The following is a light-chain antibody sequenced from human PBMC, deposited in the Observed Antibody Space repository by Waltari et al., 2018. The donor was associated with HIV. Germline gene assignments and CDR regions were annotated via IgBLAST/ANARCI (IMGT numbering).Light chain of an antibody. CDR2: WAS. CDR1: PNIVYKSNSRNY. CDR3: QQYFQPPLT. Sequence: DIVMTPSPESLVVCLGERATIPRKHSPNIVYKSNSRNYVAWYQKKLGQSPTLLIYWASTRQSGVPDRFSGSGSGTNFTLTINTLQAEDVGVYYCQQYFQPPLTFGPGTKV. V-gene: IGKV4-1*01. J-gene: IGKJ3*01.